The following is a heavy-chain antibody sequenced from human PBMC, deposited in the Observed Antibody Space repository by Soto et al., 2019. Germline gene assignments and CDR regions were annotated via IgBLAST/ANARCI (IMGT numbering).Heavy chain of an antibody. V-gene: IGHV4-4*07. CDR1: GGSISSYY. J-gene: IGHJ6*02. CDR3: ARDEATVTDYYYYGMDV. Sequence: TLSLTCTVSGGSISSYYWSWIRQPAGKGLEWIGRIYTSGSTNYNPSLKSRVTMSVDTSKNQFSLKLSSVTAADTAVYYCARDEATVTDYYYYGMDVWGQGTTVTVSS. D-gene: IGHD4-4*01. CDR2: IYTSGST.